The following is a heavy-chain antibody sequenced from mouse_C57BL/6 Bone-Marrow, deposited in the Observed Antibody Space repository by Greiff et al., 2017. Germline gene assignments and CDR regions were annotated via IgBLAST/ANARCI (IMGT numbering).Heavy chain of an antibody. CDR2: IWSGGST. V-gene: IGHV2-2*01. J-gene: IGHJ2*01. Sequence: VQGVESGPGLVQPSQSLSITCTVSGFSLTSYGVHWVRQSPGKGLEWLGVIWSGGSTDSNAAFISRLSISKDNSKSQVFFKMNSLQADDTAIYYCAIIYYYFDYWGQGTTLTGSS. D-gene: IGHD1-1*01. CDR1: GFSLTSYG. CDR3: AIIYYYFDY.